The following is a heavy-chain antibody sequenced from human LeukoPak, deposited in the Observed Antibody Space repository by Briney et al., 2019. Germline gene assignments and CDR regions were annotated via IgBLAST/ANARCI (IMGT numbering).Heavy chain of an antibody. D-gene: IGHD4-11*01. Sequence: ASVNVSCKGSGYTFIDYDINWVRQAPGQGLEWMGWVNPKSGKTGHAQKFQGIVTVTRDTSINTAYMELSSLISEDTAIYYCARTPALTLVMHCEYWGQGTLVTVSS. V-gene: IGHV1-8*02. CDR1: GYTFIDYD. CDR2: VNPKSGKT. J-gene: IGHJ4*01. CDR3: ARTPALTLVMHCEY.